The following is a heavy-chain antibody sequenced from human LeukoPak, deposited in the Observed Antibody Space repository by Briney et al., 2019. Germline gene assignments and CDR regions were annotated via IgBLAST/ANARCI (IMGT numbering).Heavy chain of an antibody. CDR2: ISGSGGST. CDR1: GFTFSSYA. V-gene: IGHV3-23*01. D-gene: IGHD3-10*01. J-gene: IGHJ4*02. Sequence: TGGSLRLSCAASGFTFSSYAMSWVRQAPGKGLEWVSAISGSGGSTYYADSVKGRFTISRDNSKNTLYLQMNSLRAEDTAVYYCAKHPTRPPTTMVRGPAGLGFDYWGQGTLVTVSS. CDR3: AKHPTRPPTTMVRGPAGLGFDY.